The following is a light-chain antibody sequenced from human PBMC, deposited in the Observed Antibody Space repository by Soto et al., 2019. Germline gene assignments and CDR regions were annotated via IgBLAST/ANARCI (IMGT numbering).Light chain of an antibody. CDR2: GAS. CDR1: QNIGMS. Sequence: DIQMTQSPSSLSASVGDRVAITCRAGQNIGMSLNWFQQKPGKAPKLLIYGASALQSGVPTRFSGSGSGTDFTLTITSLQPEDFATYYCQHSYKVPRTFGQGTRLDIK. CDR3: QHSYKVPRT. J-gene: IGKJ1*01. V-gene: IGKV1-39*01.